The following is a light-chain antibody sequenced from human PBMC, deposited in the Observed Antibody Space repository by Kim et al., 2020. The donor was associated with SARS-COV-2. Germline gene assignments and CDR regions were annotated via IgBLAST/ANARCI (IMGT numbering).Light chain of an antibody. CDR2: DVS. V-gene: IGKV3-11*01. Sequence: SLAPGERAPLSCKASQSVSNYLAWYQQKPGQAPKLLIYDVSDRAAGIPARFAGGGSGTDFSLTITSLEPEDSAVYYCQQRSSWPPGFGGGTKLEI. CDR3: QQRSSWPPG. CDR1: QSVSNY. J-gene: IGKJ4*01.